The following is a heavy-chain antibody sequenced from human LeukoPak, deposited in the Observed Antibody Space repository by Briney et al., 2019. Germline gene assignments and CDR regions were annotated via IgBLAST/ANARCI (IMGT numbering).Heavy chain of an antibody. CDR2: IHYSGNT. CDR1: AVSVNSSPCY. V-gene: IGHV4-39*01. Sequence: SDTLSLTCTVSAVSVNSSPCYWGWVRQPPGKGLEWIGSIHYSGNTYYNPSLKSRVTISVDTSRNQFSLKLSSVSAADRGIYYCAKHEGSYFDKSGYTFEYWGQGTLVTVSS. D-gene: IGHD3-22*01. CDR3: AKHEGSYFDKSGYTFEY. J-gene: IGHJ4*02.